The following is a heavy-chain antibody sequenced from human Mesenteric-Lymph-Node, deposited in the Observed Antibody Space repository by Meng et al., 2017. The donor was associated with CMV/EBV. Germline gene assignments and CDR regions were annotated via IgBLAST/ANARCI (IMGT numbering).Heavy chain of an antibody. CDR1: GFTFTSYA. Sequence: GESLKISCAASGFTFTSYAMHWVRQAPGKGLEWVAVISYEGTHKYYADSVKGRFTISRDDSKNTLYLQMNSLRPEDTALYYCAREGSDTGYYQVYFDNWGQGTLVTVSS. V-gene: IGHV3-30*04. D-gene: IGHD3-9*01. J-gene: IGHJ4*02. CDR2: ISYEGTHK. CDR3: AREGSDTGYYQVYFDN.